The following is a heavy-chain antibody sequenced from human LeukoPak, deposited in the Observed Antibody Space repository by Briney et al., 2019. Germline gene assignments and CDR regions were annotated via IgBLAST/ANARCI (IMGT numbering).Heavy chain of an antibody. J-gene: IGHJ4*02. D-gene: IGHD3-22*01. V-gene: IGHV1-18*01. Sequence: GASVKVSCKASGYTFTSYGISWVRQASGQGLEWMGWISAYNGNTNYAQKLQGRVTMTTDTSTSTAYMELRSLRSDDTAVYYCAMARGFYDSSGYPDYWGQGTLVTVSS. CDR2: ISAYNGNT. CDR3: AMARGFYDSSGYPDY. CDR1: GYTFTSYG.